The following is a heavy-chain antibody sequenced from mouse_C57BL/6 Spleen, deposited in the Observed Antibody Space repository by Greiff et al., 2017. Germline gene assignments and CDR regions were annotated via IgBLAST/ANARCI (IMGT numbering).Heavy chain of an antibody. D-gene: IGHD1-1*01. J-gene: IGHJ4*01. Sequence: VQLKESVAELVRPGASVKLSCTASGFNIKNTYMHWVKQRPEQGLEWIGRIDPANGNTKYAPKFQGKATITADTSSNTAYLQLSSLTSEDTAIYYCADYYGSSFYTMGYWGQGTSVTVSS. CDR1: GFNIKNTY. CDR2: IDPANGNT. CDR3: ADYYGSSFYTMGY. V-gene: IGHV14-3*01.